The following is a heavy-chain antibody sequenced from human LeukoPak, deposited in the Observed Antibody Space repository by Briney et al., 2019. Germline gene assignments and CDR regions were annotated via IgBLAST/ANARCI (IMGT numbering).Heavy chain of an antibody. Sequence: GASVTVSCKASGYTFTGYYMHWVRQAPAQGLEWMGWINPNSGGTNYAQKFQGRVTMTRDTSISTAYMELSRLRSDDTAVYYCARDSGYYYDSSGYYRKGPFDYWGQGTLVTVSS. CDR1: GYTFTGYY. J-gene: IGHJ4*02. CDR2: INPNSGGT. V-gene: IGHV1-2*02. CDR3: ARDSGYYYDSSGYYRKGPFDY. D-gene: IGHD3-22*01.